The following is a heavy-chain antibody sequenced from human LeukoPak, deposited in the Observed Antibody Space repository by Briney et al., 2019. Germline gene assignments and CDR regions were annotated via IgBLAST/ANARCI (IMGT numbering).Heavy chain of an antibody. CDR1: GGSISSYY. V-gene: IGHV4-59*08. CDR2: IYYSGST. J-gene: IGHJ4*02. D-gene: IGHD6-19*01. Sequence: SETLSLTCTVSGGSISSYYWSWIRQPPGKGLEWIGYIYYSGSTNYNPSLKSRVTISVDTSKNQFSLKLSSVTAADTAVYYCARRKTGIAVFDYWGQGTLVTVSS. CDR3: ARRKTGIAVFDY.